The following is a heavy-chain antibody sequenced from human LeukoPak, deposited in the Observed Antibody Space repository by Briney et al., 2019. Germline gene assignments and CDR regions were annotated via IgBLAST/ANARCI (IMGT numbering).Heavy chain of an antibody. J-gene: IGHJ3*02. CDR1: GYTSTSYY. CDR2: INPSGGST. Sequence: ASVKVSCKASGYTSTSYYIHWVRQAPGQGLEWMGIINPSGGSTSYAQKFQGRVTMTRDTSTSTAYMELSRLRSDYTAVYYCARPRVAVAGQNAFDIWGQGTMVTVSS. CDR3: ARPRVAVAGQNAFDI. V-gene: IGHV1-46*01. D-gene: IGHD6-19*01.